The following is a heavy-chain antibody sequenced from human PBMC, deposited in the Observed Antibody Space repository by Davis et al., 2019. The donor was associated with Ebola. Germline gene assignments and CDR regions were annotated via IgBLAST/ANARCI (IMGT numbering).Heavy chain of an antibody. CDR1: GFTFSSNS. Sequence: GESLKISCAASGFTFSSNSMNWVRQAPGKCQEWVSFISSSSNYIYYADSVKGRFTVSRDNAKHSLYLQMNSLRAEDTAVYYCVRDPALVVTGGGWFFGLWGRGTLVTVSS. CDR3: VRDPALVVTGGGWFFGL. CDR2: ISSSSNYI. V-gene: IGHV3-21*01. D-gene: IGHD2-21*02. J-gene: IGHJ2*01.